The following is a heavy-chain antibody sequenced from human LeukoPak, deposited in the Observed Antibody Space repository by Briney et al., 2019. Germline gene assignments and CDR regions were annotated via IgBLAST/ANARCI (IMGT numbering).Heavy chain of an antibody. CDR2: IYYSGST. D-gene: IGHD2-2*01. J-gene: IGHJ5*02. V-gene: IGHV4-59*01. Sequence: PSETLSLTCTVSGGSISTYYWTWIRQPPGKGLEWIGYIYYSGSTNYNPSLKSRVTISVDTSKNQFSLKLSSVTAADTAVYYCARDVVVYGGWFDPWGQGTLVTVSS. CDR3: ARDVVVYGGWFDP. CDR1: GGSISTYY.